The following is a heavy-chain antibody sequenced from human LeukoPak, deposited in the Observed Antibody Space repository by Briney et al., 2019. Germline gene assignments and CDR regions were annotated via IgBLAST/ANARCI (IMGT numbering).Heavy chain of an antibody. Sequence: GGSLRLSCAASGFTFNNYAMSWVRQAPGKGLEWVSTITGSGGTKFYADSVKGRFTISRDNSKNTLYLQMNSLRAEDTAIYYCANEYSKGDVWGQGTTVTVSS. J-gene: IGHJ3*01. V-gene: IGHV3-23*01. CDR2: ITGSGGTK. CDR3: ANEYSKGDV. D-gene: IGHD4-11*01. CDR1: GFTFNNYA.